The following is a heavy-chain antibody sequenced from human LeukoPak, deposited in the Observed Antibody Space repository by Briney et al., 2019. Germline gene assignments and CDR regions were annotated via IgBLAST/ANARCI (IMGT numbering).Heavy chain of an antibody. V-gene: IGHV3-30*18. CDR2: ISYDGSNK. CDR1: GFTFSSYG. Sequence: GGSLRLSCAASGFTFSSYGMHWVRQAPGKGLEWVAVISYDGSNKYYADSVKGRFTISRDNSKNTLYLQMNSLRAKDTAVYYCAKDGPLYGMDVWGQGTTVTVSS. CDR3: AKDGPLYGMDV. J-gene: IGHJ6*02.